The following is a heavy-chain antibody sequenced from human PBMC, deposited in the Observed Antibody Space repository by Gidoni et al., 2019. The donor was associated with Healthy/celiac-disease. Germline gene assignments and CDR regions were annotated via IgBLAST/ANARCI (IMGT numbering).Heavy chain of an antibody. V-gene: IGHV3-7*01. D-gene: IGHD3-9*01. CDR2: IKQDGSEK. Sequence: ELQLVESGGGLVQPGGSLRLSCAASGFTFSSSWMSWVRQAPGKGLEWVANIKQDGSEKYYVDSVKGRFTISRDNAKNSLYLQMNSLRAEDTAVYYCARDYDILTGYHTPDDAFDIWGQGTMVTVSS. CDR3: ARDYDILTGYHTPDDAFDI. CDR1: GFTFSSSW. J-gene: IGHJ3*02.